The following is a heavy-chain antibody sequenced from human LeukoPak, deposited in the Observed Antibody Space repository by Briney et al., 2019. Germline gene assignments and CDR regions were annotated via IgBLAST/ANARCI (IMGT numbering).Heavy chain of an antibody. Sequence: GASVKVSCKASGYTFTSYGISWVRQAPGQGLEWMGWISAYNGNTNYAQKLQGRVTMTTDTSTSTAYMELRSLRSDDTAVYYCARPRAHDYVWGSKPYAFDIWGQGTMVTVSS. CDR3: ARPRAHDYVWGSKPYAFDI. CDR1: GYTFTSYG. D-gene: IGHD3-16*01. V-gene: IGHV1-18*01. CDR2: ISAYNGNT. J-gene: IGHJ3*02.